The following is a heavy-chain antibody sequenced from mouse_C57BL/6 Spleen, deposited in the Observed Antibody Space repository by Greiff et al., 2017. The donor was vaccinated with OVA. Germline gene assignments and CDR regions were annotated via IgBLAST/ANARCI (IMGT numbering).Heavy chain of an antibody. J-gene: IGHJ1*03. V-gene: IGHV3-8*01. CDR2: ISYSGST. D-gene: IGHD1-1*01. Sequence: EVKLQESGPGLAKPSQTLSLTCSVTGYSITSDYWNWIRKFPGNKLEYMGYISYSGSTYYNPSLKSRISITRDTSKNQYYLQLNSVTTEDTATYYCARCGGYYGSSYGYFDVWGTGTTVTVSS. CDR3: ARCGGYYGSSYGYFDV. CDR1: GYSITSDY.